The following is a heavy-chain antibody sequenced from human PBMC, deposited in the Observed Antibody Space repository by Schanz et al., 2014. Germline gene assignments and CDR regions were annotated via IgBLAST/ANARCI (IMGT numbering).Heavy chain of an antibody. V-gene: IGHV3-30-3*01. CDR1: GFTFSSYA. Sequence: VQLLESGGGLVQPGGSLRLSCAASGFTFSSYAMHWVRQAPGKGLEWVAVMSYDGSNKYYADSVKGRFTISRDTPKNSLYLQMNSLRAEDTAVYYCARGFDFWDRWGQGTLVIVSS. CDR3: ARGFDFWDR. CDR2: MSYDGSNK. D-gene: IGHD3-3*01. J-gene: IGHJ4*02.